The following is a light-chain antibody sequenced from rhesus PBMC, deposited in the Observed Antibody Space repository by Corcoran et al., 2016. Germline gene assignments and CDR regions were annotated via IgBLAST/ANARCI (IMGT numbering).Light chain of an antibody. CDR2: KAS. J-gene: IGKJ1*01. CDR1: ENVNNY. Sequence: DIQMTQSPSSLSASVGDRVTITCRASENVNNYLNWYPQKPGKAPKLLIYKASTLQSGVPSRFSGSGSGTDYTFTISSLQPEDVATYYCQHGYGTPRTFGQGTKVEIK. V-gene: IGKV1-74*01. CDR3: QHGYGTPRT.